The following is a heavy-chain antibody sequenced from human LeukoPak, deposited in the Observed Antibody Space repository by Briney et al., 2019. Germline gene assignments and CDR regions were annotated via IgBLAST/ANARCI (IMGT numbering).Heavy chain of an antibody. CDR1: NYSISNSLY. J-gene: IGHJ6*03. CDR2: IYRSGST. CDR3: ARGTYGYYMDV. Sequence: PSEPLSLTCSGSNYSISNSLYWGWLRPPPGKGLEWIGSIYRSGSTFYNPSLKSRVTISLDTSKNQFSLKLSSVTAADAAVYFCARGTYGYYMDVWGKGTTVTVSS. V-gene: IGHV4-38-2*02. D-gene: IGHD4-17*01.